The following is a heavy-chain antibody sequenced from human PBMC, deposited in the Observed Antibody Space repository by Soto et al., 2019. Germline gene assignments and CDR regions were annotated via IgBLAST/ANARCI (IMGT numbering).Heavy chain of an antibody. D-gene: IGHD3-3*01. J-gene: IGHJ6*02. CDR3: ARGRVLGVDGNGYYYYGMDV. V-gene: IGHV4-34*01. CDR1: GGSFSGYY. CDR2: INHSGST. Sequence: SETLSLTCAVYGGSFSGYYWSWIRQPPGKGLEWIGEINHSGSTNYNPSLKSRVTISVDTSKNQFSLKLSSVTAADTAVYYCARGRVLGVDGNGYYYYGMDVWGQGTTVTVSS.